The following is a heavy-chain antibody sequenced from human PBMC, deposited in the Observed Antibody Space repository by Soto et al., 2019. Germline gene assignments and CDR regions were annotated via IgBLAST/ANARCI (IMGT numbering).Heavy chain of an antibody. V-gene: IGHV4-31*03. D-gene: IGHD3-10*01. CDR1: GGSISSGNYY. CDR3: ARTGPGSGRYFPLDV. CDR2: TYYSGNT. J-gene: IGHJ6*02. Sequence: QVQLQESGPGLVKPSQTLSLTCTVSGGSISSGNYYWSWIRQHPGKGLEWIGYTYYSGNTDYNPSLKSRLTISVDTSKNHSSRRLTSVTAADTAVYYCARTGPGSGRYFPLDVWGQGTTVTVSS.